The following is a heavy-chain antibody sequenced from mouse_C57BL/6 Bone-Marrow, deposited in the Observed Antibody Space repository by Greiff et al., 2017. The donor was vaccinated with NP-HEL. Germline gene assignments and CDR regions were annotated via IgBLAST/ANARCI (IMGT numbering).Heavy chain of an antibody. CDR2: ISDGGSYT. CDR1: GFTFSSYA. J-gene: IGHJ1*03. V-gene: IGHV5-4*03. CDR3: ASRRGYFDV. Sequence: DVTLVESGGGLVKPGGSLKLSCAASGFTFSSYAMSWVRQTPEKRLEWVATISDGGSYTYYPDNVKGRFTISRDNAKNNLYLQMSHLKSEDTAMYYCASRRGYFDVWGTGTTVTVSS.